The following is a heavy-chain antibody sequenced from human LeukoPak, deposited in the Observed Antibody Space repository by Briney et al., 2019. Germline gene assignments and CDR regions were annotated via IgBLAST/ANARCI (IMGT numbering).Heavy chain of an antibody. V-gene: IGHV3-30*04. Sequence: GGSLRLSCEASGFRLIKYAMHWVRQAPGRGLEWVAVISFDGKKEFCADSVKGRFTISRDNSKNALFLQMNSLQTGDTAIYYCARASMATSNYYYSYMDAWGKGTTVTVSS. CDR1: GFRLIKYA. CDR2: ISFDGKKE. CDR3: ARASMATSNYYYSYMDA. D-gene: IGHD5-24*01. J-gene: IGHJ6*03.